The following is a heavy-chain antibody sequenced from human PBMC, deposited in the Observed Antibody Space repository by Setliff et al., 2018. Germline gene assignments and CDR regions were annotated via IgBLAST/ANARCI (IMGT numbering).Heavy chain of an antibody. D-gene: IGHD1-26*01. CDR2: LYTSGST. CDR3: ARKGISALSGAFDM. Sequence: SSETLSLTCTVSGGSISRGNDYWSWIRQPAGKGLEWIGRLYTSGSTDYNPSLKSRVTMSVDTSKNQFSLKLSSVTAADTAVYYCARKGISALSGAFDMWGQGTMVTVSS. CDR1: GGSISRGNDY. V-gene: IGHV4-61*02. J-gene: IGHJ3*02.